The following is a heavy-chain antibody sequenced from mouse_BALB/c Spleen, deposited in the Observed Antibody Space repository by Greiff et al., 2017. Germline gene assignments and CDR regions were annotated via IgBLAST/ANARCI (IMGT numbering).Heavy chain of an antibody. CDR1: GFTFSDYY. Sequence: EVLLVESGGGLVKPGGSLKLSCAASGFTFSDYYMYWVRQTPEKRLEWVATISDGGSYTYYPDSLKGRFTISRDNAENNLYLQMSSLKSEDTAMYHCVYDEAMDYWGQGTSVTVSS. J-gene: IGHJ4*01. CDR2: ISDGGSYT. V-gene: IGHV5-4*02. CDR3: VYDEAMDY. D-gene: IGHD2-14*01.